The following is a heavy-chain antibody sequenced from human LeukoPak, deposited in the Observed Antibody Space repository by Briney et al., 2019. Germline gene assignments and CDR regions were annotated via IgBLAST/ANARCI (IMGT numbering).Heavy chain of an antibody. D-gene: IGHD6-13*01. J-gene: IGHJ4*02. CDR3: AREAGRVVAAYYFDY. CDR1: GFTFSSHW. CDR2: INGDGRNT. V-gene: IGHV3-74*03. Sequence: GGSLRLSCAASGFTFSSHWMHWVRQAPGKGLVWVSRINGDGRNTTYADSVKGRFTISRDNAKNTLYLQRSSLRAEDTGVYYCAREAGRVVAAYYFDYWGQGTLVTVSS.